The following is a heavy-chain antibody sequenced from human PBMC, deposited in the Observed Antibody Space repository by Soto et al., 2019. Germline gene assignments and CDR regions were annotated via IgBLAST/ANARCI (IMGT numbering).Heavy chain of an antibody. J-gene: IGHJ4*02. CDR2: IKSKPDGGTT. D-gene: IGHD6-19*01. Sequence: GGSLRLSCAASGFTCSNAWMSWVRQAPGKGLEWVGRIKSKPDGGTTEYAAPVKGRFTISRDDSKDTLYLQMNSLKTEDTAVYYCTTYPYSTGGHYFDCWGQGTLVTVSS. CDR3: TTYPYSTGGHYFDC. V-gene: IGHV3-15*01. CDR1: GFTCSNAW.